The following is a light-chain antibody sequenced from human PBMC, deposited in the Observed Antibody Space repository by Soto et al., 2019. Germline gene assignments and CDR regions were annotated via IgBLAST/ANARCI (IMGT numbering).Light chain of an antibody. V-gene: IGKV1-39*01. CDR1: QSIGTK. J-gene: IGKJ2*01. CDR2: AAS. CDR3: QQSSSTLYT. Sequence: DIQMTQSPSSLSASVGDRVTITCRASQSIGTKLSWYQQKPGKAPKLLIHAASSLQSGVPSRFSGSGSGTDFTLTISSLQPEDFAVYYCQQSSSTLYTFGQGTNLEIE.